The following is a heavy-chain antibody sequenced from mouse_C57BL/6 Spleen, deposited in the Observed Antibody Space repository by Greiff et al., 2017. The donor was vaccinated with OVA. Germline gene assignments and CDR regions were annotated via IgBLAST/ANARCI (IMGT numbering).Heavy chain of an antibody. Sequence: EVQLVESGPGLVKPSQSLSLTCSVTGYSITSGYYWNWIRQFPGNKLEWMGYISYDGSNNYNPSLKNRISITRDTSKNQFFLKLNSVTTEDTATYYCARDRDYYYGSPFAYWGQGTLVTVSA. V-gene: IGHV3-6*01. J-gene: IGHJ3*01. CDR2: ISYDGSN. CDR1: GYSITSGYY. CDR3: ARDRDYYYGSPFAY. D-gene: IGHD1-1*01.